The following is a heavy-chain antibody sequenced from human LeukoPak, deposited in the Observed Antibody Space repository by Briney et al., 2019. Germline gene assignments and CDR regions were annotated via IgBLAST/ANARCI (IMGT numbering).Heavy chain of an antibody. CDR3: ANVRFTSNWFDP. CDR2: IYYSGST. D-gene: IGHD3-3*01. J-gene: IGHJ5*02. CDR1: GVSISSSNSY. V-gene: IGHV4-39*07. Sequence: SETLSLTCTVSGVSISSSNSYWGWIRQPPGKGLEWIGSIYYSGSTYYNPSLKSRVTISVDTSKNQFSLKLSSVTAADTAVYYCANVRFTSNWFDPWGQGTLVTVSS.